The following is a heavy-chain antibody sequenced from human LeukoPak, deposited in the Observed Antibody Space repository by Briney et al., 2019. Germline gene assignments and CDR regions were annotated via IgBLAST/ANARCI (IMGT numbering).Heavy chain of an antibody. D-gene: IGHD3-10*01. CDR3: ASSPWFGESDDY. Sequence: ASVKVSCKASGYTFTSYYMHWVRQAPGQGLEWMGIINPSGGSTSYAQKFQGRLTMTRDTSTSTVYMELSSLRSEDTAVYYCASSPWFGESDDYWGQGTLVTVSS. CDR2: INPSGGST. V-gene: IGHV1-46*01. J-gene: IGHJ4*02. CDR1: GYTFTSYY.